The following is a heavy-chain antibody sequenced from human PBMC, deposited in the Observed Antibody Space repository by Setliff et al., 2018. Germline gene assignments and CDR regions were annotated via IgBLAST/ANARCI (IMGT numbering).Heavy chain of an antibody. D-gene: IGHD6-19*01. CDR1: GFTFSSYA. Sequence: GGSLRLSCAASGFTFSSYAMHWVRQAPGKGLEWVAVISYDGSNKYYADSVKGRFTISRDNSKNTLYLEMNTLRTDDTALYYCAKRGSNGCLEGSWGQGTLVTVSS. V-gene: IGHV3-30-3*02. J-gene: IGHJ5*02. CDR3: AKRGSNGCLEGS. CDR2: ISYDGSNK.